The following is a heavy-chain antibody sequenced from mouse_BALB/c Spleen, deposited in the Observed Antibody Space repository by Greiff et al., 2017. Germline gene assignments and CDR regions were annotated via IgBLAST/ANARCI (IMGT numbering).Heavy chain of an antibody. D-gene: IGHD1-1*01. CDR3: ARGYYGSRSWFAY. CDR2: INSNGGST. CDR1: GFTFSSYG. J-gene: IGHJ3*01. Sequence: EVKLMESGGGLVKPGGSLKLSCAASGFTFSSYGMSWVRQTPDKRLELVATINSNGGSTYYPDSVKGRFTISRDNAKNTLYLQMSSLKSEDTAMYYCARGYYGSRSWFAYWGQGTLVTVSA. V-gene: IGHV5-6-3*01.